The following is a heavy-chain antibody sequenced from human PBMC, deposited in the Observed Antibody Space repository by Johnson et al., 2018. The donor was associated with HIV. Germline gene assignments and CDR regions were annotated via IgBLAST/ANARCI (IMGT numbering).Heavy chain of an antibody. Sequence: VQLVESGGGLIQPGGSLRLSCAASGFTFSSYAMHWVRQAPGKGLEWVSGISWNSGSIGYADSVKGRFTISRDNAKNSLYLEMNSLRAEDTAVYYCAKASSGWYTAFDIWGQGTMVTVSS. V-gene: IGHV3-9*01. CDR3: AKASSGWYTAFDI. CDR1: GFTFSSYA. D-gene: IGHD6-19*01. J-gene: IGHJ3*02. CDR2: ISWNSGSI.